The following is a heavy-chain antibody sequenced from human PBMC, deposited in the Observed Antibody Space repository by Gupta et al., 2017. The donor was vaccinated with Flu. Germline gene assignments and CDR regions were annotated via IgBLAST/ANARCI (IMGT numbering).Heavy chain of an antibody. CDR3: TKAPGEITTQLRLF. D-gene: IGHD4-4*01. J-gene: IGHJ4*02. V-gene: IGHV3-23*01. CDR1: GITFTTYA. CDR2: ITASGAST. Sequence: EVQLLESGGGLVQPGGSLRLSCTPSGITFTTYAMRWVRQAPGKGLEWVSAITASGASTYYADSVKGRFTISRDNSKNTIYLQMNSLRAEDTAVYYCTKAPGEITTQLRLFWGQGTLVTVSS.